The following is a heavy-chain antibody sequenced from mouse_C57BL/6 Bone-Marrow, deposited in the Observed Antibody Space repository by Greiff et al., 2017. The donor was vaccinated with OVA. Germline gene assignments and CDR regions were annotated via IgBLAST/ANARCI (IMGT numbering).Heavy chain of an antibody. D-gene: IGHD1-1*01. J-gene: IGHJ1*03. CDR2: ISSGGSYT. CDR1: GFTFSSYG. V-gene: IGHV5-6*01. Sequence: EVQGVESGGDLVKPGGSLKLSCAASGFTFSSYGMSWVRQTPDKRLEWVATISSGGSYTYYPDRVKGRFTISRDNAKNTLYLQMSSLKSEDTAMYYCARTITTVVAHWYVDVWGTGTTVTVSS. CDR3: ARTITTVVAHWYVDV.